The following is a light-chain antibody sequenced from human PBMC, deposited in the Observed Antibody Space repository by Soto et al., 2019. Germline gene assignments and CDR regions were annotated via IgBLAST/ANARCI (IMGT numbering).Light chain of an antibody. CDR1: QSVSSN. Sequence: EIVMTQAPATLSVSPGERATLSCRASQSVSSNLAWYQQQPGQAPRLLIYGASTRATGIPARFSGSGSGTEFPLTISSLQSEDFEVYYCQQYNNWPWTFGQGTKVEIQ. J-gene: IGKJ1*01. CDR3: QQYNNWPWT. V-gene: IGKV3-15*01. CDR2: GAS.